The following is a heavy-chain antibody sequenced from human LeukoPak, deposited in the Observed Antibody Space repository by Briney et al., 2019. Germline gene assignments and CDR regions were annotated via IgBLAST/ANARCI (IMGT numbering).Heavy chain of an antibody. D-gene: IGHD2-2*01. Sequence: GGSLRLSCAASGFTFSSYGMHWVRQAPGKGLEWVAFIRYDGSNKYYADSVKGRFTISRDNSKNTLYLQMNSLRAEDTAVYYCAKIRSNLGYCGSTSCRGDAFDIWGQGTMVTVSS. J-gene: IGHJ3*02. V-gene: IGHV3-30*02. CDR2: IRYDGSNK. CDR1: GFTFSSYG. CDR3: AKIRSNLGYCGSTSCRGDAFDI.